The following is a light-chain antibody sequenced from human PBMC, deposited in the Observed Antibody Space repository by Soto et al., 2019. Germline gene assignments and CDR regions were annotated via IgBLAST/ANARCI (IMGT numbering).Light chain of an antibody. CDR2: GAS. Sequence: EIVFTQSPATLSLSLGERATLSRRASQSVSSNLAWYQQKPGQAPRLLIYGASTRATGIPARFSGSGSGTEFTLTISSLQSEDFAVYYCQQYNNWPKTFGQGTKVDIK. CDR3: QQYNNWPKT. V-gene: IGKV3-15*01. J-gene: IGKJ1*01. CDR1: QSVSSN.